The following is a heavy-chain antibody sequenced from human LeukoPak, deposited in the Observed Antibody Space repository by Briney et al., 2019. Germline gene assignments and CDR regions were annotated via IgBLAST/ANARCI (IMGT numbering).Heavy chain of an antibody. CDR2: IYPGDSDT. D-gene: IGHD6-19*01. Sequence: GESLKISCKGSGYSFTSYWIGWVRQMPGKGLDWMGIIYPGDSDTRYSPSFQGQVTISADKSISTAYLQWSSLKASDTAMYYCARWKIAVAGYVTASGDYWGQGTLVTVSS. J-gene: IGHJ4*02. V-gene: IGHV5-51*01. CDR1: GYSFTSYW. CDR3: ARWKIAVAGYVTASGDY.